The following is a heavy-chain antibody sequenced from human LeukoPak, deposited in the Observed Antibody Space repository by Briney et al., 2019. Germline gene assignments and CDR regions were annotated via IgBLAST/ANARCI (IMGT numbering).Heavy chain of an antibody. Sequence: GASVKVSCKASGYTFTSYGISWVRQAPGQGLEWMGWISAYNGNTNYAQKLQGRVTMTTDTSTSTAYMELRSLRSDDTAVYYCARDRWELDYYYYMDVWGKGTTVTVSS. V-gene: IGHV1-18*01. J-gene: IGHJ6*03. CDR1: GYTFTSYG. CDR3: ARDRWELDYYYYMDV. CDR2: ISAYNGNT. D-gene: IGHD1-26*01.